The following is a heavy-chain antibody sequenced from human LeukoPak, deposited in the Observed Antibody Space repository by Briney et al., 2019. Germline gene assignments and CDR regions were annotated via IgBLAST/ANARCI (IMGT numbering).Heavy chain of an antibody. CDR2: ISGSGGST. CDR3: AKEGGNSGYEN. CDR1: GFTFSSYG. D-gene: IGHD5-12*01. V-gene: IGHV3-23*01. J-gene: IGHJ4*02. Sequence: GGTLRLSCAASGFTFSSYGMSWVRQAPGKGLEWVSAISGSGGSTYYADSVKGRFTISRDNSKNTLYLQMNSLRAEDTAVYYCAKEGGNSGYENWGQGTLVTVSS.